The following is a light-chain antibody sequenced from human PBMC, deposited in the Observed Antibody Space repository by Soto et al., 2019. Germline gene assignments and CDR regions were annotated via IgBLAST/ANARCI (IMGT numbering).Light chain of an antibody. CDR2: GAS. J-gene: IGKJ5*01. CDR1: QSVSSSY. CDR3: KKYGSSPIT. V-gene: IGKV3-20*01. Sequence: EIVLTQSPGTLSLSPGERATLSCRASQSVSSSYLAWYQQKPGQAPRLLIYGASSRATGIPDRFSGSGSGTDFTLTISRLEPEDFAVYYCKKYGSSPITCGQGTRLEMK.